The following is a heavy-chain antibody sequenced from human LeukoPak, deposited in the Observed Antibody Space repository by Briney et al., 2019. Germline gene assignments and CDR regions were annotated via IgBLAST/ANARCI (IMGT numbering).Heavy chain of an antibody. V-gene: IGHV3-30*04. Sequence: PGGSLRLSCAASGFTFSSYAMHWVRQAPGKGLEWVAVISYDGSNKYYADSVKGRFTISRDNSKNTLYLQMNSLRGEDTAVYYCAQGSHYYGSGSHRRGHYFDYWGQGTLVTVSS. CDR1: GFTFSSYA. CDR3: AQGSHYYGSGSHRRGHYFDY. D-gene: IGHD3-10*01. CDR2: ISYDGSNK. J-gene: IGHJ4*02.